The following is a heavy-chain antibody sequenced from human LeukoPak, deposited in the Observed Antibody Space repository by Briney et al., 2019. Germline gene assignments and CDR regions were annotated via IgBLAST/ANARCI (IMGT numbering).Heavy chain of an antibody. D-gene: IGHD2-2*01. CDR1: GFTFSSYW. V-gene: IGHV3-7*01. J-gene: IGHJ4*02. CDR3: LRYCSSTNCLDY. Sequence: GGSLRLSCAASGFTFSSYWVSWVRQAPGKGLEWVANIKQDGSEKFYVDSVKGRFTISRDNAKNSLYLQMNSLRVEDTAVYYCLRYCSSTNCLDYWGQGTLVTVSS. CDR2: IKQDGSEK.